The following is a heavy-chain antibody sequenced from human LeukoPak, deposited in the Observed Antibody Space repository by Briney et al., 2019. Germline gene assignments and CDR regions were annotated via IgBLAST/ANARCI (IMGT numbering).Heavy chain of an antibody. CDR2: ISSSSTYI. CDR1: GFTFSTYS. CDR3: ARDGSPYAFDI. V-gene: IGHV3-21*01. J-gene: IGHJ3*02. D-gene: IGHD6-13*01. Sequence: PGGSLRLSCAASGFTFSTYSMNWVRQAPGKGLEWVSLISSSSTYIFYADSVKGRFTISRNNAKNTLYLQMNSLRAEDTAVYYCARDGSPYAFDIWGKGTMVTVSS.